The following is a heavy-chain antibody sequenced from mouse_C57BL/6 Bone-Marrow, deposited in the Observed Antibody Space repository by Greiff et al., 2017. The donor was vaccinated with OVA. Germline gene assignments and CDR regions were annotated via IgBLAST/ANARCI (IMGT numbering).Heavy chain of an antibody. J-gene: IGHJ3*01. V-gene: IGHV2-2*01. CDR2: IWSGGST. CDR3: ARNSCAY. CDR1: GFSLTSYG. Sequence: QVQLKESGPGLVQPSQSLSITCTVSGFSLTSYGVHWVRQSPGKGLEWLGVIWSGGSTDYNAAFISRLSISKDNSKSQVFFKMNSLQADDTAIYYCARNSCAYWGQGTLVTVSA.